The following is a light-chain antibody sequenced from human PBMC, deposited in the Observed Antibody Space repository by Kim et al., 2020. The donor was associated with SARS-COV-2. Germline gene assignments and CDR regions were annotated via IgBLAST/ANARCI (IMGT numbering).Light chain of an antibody. Sequence: QSVLTQPPSVSAAPGQMVTISCSGSSSTFDNNYVSWYQHLPGTAPKLLIYDNDRRPSGIPDRCSGSSSGTSASLGITGLQTGDEADYYCGTWDSSLGVGVFGGGTQLTVL. V-gene: IGLV1-51*01. CDR1: SSTFDNNY. CDR3: GTWDSSLGVGV. J-gene: IGLJ3*02. CDR2: DND.